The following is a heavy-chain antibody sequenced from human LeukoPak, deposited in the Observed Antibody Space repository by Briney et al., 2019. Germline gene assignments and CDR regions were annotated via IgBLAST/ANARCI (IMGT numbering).Heavy chain of an antibody. CDR2: ISNDGREK. V-gene: IGHV3-30*04. CDR1: GFTFSSYT. CDR3: ARDRRSDGDYVLDY. Sequence: PGGSLRLSCAASGFTFSSYTIHWVRQAPGKGLGWVAVISNDGREKYYPDSVKGRFTISRDNSKNTLYLQVNSLRAEDSAVYYCARDRRSDGDYVLDYWGQGTLVTVS. D-gene: IGHD4-17*01. J-gene: IGHJ4*02.